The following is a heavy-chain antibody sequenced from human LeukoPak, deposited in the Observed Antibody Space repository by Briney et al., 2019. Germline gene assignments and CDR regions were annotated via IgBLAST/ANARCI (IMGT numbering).Heavy chain of an antibody. D-gene: IGHD4-17*01. J-gene: IGHJ4*02. Sequence: GGSLRLSCAASGFTVSSNYMSWVRQAPGKGLEWVSVIYSGGSTNYADSVKGRFTISRDNSKNTLYLQMNSLRAGDTAVYYCARGEDYGDYFDYWGQGTLVTVSS. CDR2: IYSGGST. CDR1: GFTVSSNY. V-gene: IGHV3-53*01. CDR3: ARGEDYGDYFDY.